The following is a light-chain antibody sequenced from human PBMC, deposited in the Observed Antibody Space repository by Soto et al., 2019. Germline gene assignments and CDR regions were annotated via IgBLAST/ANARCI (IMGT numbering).Light chain of an antibody. V-gene: IGKV3-11*01. CDR3: PTRSHWPPGAT. J-gene: IGKJ4*01. CDR2: DAS. CDR1: KSVSTY. Sequence: EVVLTQSPATLSLSPGERATLSCRARKSVSTYFAWYQHKPGQAPRLLIYDASIRATGTPARFSGGGSRTDFTRTISSLAPDYLAVYYCPTRSHWPPGATFGGGTKVEIK.